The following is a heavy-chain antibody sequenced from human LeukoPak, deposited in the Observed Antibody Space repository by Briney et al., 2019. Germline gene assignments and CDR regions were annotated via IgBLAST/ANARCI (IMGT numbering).Heavy chain of an antibody. D-gene: IGHD5-24*01. CDR2: ISSSSSYI. V-gene: IGHV3-21*01. Sequence: PGGSLRLSCAASGSTFSSYSMNWVRQAPGKGLEWVSSISSSSSYIYYADSVKGRFTISRDNAKNSLYLQMNSLRAEDTAVYNCARFEMATVDYWGQGTLVTVSS. J-gene: IGHJ4*02. CDR1: GSTFSSYS. CDR3: ARFEMATVDY.